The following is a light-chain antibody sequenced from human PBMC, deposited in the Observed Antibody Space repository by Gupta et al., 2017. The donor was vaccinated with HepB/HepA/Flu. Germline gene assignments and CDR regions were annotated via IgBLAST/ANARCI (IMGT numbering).Light chain of an antibody. CDR1: QSIGTW. Sequence: DIQMAQSPFTLSASVGDRVTITCRASQSIGTWLAWFQQKPGKAPKLLIYKASSLETGVPSRFSGSGSGTKFTLTISSPQPDDFAIYHCQQYNSYPLTFGGGTKVEI. J-gene: IGKJ4*01. V-gene: IGKV1-5*03. CDR2: KAS. CDR3: QQYNSYPLT.